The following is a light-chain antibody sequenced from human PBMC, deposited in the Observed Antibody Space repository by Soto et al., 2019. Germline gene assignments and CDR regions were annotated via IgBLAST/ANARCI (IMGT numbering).Light chain of an antibody. CDR1: QSVLYSSNNKNY. J-gene: IGKJ2*01. CDR3: QQYYSTPYT. Sequence: DIVMTQSPDSLAVSLGERDTINCKSSQSVLYSSNNKNYLAWYQQKPGQPPKLLIYWASTRASGVPDRFSGSGSGRDFTLTISSLQAEDVAVYYCQQYYSTPYTFGQGTKLEIK. V-gene: IGKV4-1*01. CDR2: WAS.